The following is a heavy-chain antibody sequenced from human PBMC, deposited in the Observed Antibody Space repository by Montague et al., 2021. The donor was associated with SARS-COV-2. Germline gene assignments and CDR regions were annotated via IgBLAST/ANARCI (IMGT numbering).Heavy chain of an antibody. Sequence: SETLSLTCAVYGGSISGYYWTWIRQSPGKGLEWIAEINHIGTTNYNFNPTPRSPFTISADTAKRQFTLKLSSVTAADTGVYYCARWDPQTLTLIGLGGKSASDYWGQGTLVTVSS. CDR3: ARWDPQTLTLIGLGGKSASDY. V-gene: IGHV4-34*01. CDR2: INHIGTT. D-gene: IGHD4-23*01. CDR1: GGSISGYY. J-gene: IGHJ4*02.